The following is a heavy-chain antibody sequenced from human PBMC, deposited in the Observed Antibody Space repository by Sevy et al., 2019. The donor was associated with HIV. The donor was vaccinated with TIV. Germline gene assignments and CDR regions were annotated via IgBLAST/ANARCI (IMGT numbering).Heavy chain of an antibody. V-gene: IGHV5-51*01. CDR2: IYPDDSET. Sequence: GESLKISCKGSGYRFTSYWIGWVRQMPGKGLEWMGIIYPDDSETRYSPSFQGQVTISVDKSINTAYVQGSSLKASDTAMYFCARRGYDTSGYPQYYFDSWGQGTLVTVSS. D-gene: IGHD3-22*01. J-gene: IGHJ4*02. CDR3: ARRGYDTSGYPQYYFDS. CDR1: GYRFTSYW.